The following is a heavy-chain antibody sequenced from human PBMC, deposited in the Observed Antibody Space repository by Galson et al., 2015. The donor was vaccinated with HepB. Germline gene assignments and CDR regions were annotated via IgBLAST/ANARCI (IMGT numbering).Heavy chain of an antibody. CDR3: TRGPYNTYGMFEN. CDR2: ISGDGRAT. J-gene: IGHJ1*01. Sequence: SLRLSCAASGFTSRSDWIHWVRQAPGKGLMWLSRISGDGRATTYADSVKGRFTISRDNAKNTAFLQMSSLRAEDTAVYYCTRGPYNTYGMFENWGQGALVIVSS. D-gene: IGHD1-1*01. V-gene: IGHV3-74*01. CDR1: GFTSRSDW.